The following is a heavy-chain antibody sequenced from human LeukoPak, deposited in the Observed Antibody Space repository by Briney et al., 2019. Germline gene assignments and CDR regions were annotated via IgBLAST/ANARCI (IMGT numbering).Heavy chain of an antibody. CDR2: ISSSSSYT. J-gene: IGHJ4*02. V-gene: IGHV3-11*03. CDR3: AAGTAADY. D-gene: IGHD6-13*01. CDR1: GIPFSDFY. Sequence: EGSLRLSCVVSGIPFSDFYMNWIRQAPGKGLEWISYISSSSSYTDYAASVKGRFTISRDNAKSALYLQMNSLRVEDTAVYYCAAGTAADYWGQGTLVIVSS.